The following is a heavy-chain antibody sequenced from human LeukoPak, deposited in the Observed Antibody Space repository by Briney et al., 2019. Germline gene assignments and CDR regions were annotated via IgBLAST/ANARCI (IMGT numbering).Heavy chain of an antibody. Sequence: SVKVSCKASGYTFTDYYINWVRQAPGQGLEWVGWSSAYNGNTNYAQKLQDRVTMITDTSTSTAYMELRSLRSDDTAVYYCARDGHHYDRRDYSNLDYWGQGTLVTVSS. V-gene: IGHV1-18*04. D-gene: IGHD3-22*01. CDR3: ARDGHHYDRRDYSNLDY. CDR2: SSAYNGNT. J-gene: IGHJ4*02. CDR1: GYTFTDYY.